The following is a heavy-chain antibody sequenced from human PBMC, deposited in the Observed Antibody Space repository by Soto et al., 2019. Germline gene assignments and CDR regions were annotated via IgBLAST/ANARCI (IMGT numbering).Heavy chain of an antibody. CDR1: GFTFSSYG. Sequence: GGSLRLSCAASGFTFSSYGMHWVRQTPGKGLEWVAVISYDGSNEYYADSVKGRFTISRDNSKNTLYLQMNSLIAEDTALYYCAKVKNWGLSVGYYYGIEDWVQGLTVTV. CDR3: AKVKNWGLSVGYYYGIED. D-gene: IGHD7-27*01. V-gene: IGHV3-30*18. J-gene: IGHJ6*02. CDR2: ISYDGSNE.